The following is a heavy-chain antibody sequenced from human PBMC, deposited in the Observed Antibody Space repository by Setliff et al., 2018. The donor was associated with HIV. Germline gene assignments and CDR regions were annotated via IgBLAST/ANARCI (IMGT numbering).Heavy chain of an antibody. V-gene: IGHV4-34*01. D-gene: IGHD3-10*01. CDR2: INHSGST. CDR1: GGSLSGYH. Sequence: PSETLSLTCAVYGGSLSGYHWSWIRQSPEKGLEWIGEINHSGSTNYNPSLKSRATMSVDTSKNQFSLRLSSVTAADTAVYYCARGRNYGSPYFYYMDVWANGTTVTAP. J-gene: IGHJ6*03. CDR3: ARGRNYGSPYFYYMDV.